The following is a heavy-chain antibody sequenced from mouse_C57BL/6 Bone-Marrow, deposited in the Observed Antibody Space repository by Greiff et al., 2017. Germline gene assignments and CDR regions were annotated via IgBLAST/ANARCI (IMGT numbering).Heavy chain of an antibody. Sequence: QVQLQQPGAELVKPGASVKLSCKASGYTFTSYWMQWVKQRPGQGLEWIGEIDPSNSYTNYNQKFKGKPTLTVDTSSSTAYMQLSSLTSEDSAVYYCARGPYWYVDVWGTGTTVTVSS. CDR2: IDPSNSYT. V-gene: IGHV1-50*01. J-gene: IGHJ1*03. CDR3: ARGPYWYVDV. CDR1: GYTFTSYW.